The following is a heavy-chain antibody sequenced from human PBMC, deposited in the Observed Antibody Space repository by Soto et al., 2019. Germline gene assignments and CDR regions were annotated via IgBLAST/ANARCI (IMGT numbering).Heavy chain of an antibody. D-gene: IGHD2-15*01. V-gene: IGHV4-34*01. Sequence: PSETLSLTCAVYGGSFSGYYWSWIRQPPGKGLEWIGEINHSGSTNYNPSLKSRVTISVDTSKNQFSLKLSSVTAADTAVYYCARGLWGYCSGGSCYSASLHNWFDPWGQGTLVTVSS. J-gene: IGHJ5*02. CDR1: GGSFSGYY. CDR2: INHSGST. CDR3: ARGLWGYCSGGSCYSASLHNWFDP.